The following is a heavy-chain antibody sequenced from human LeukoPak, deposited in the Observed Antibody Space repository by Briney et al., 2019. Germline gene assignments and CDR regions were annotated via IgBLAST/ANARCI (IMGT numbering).Heavy chain of an antibody. CDR3: ARGAARGIYYYYYMDV. V-gene: IGHV1-2*02. J-gene: IGHJ6*03. D-gene: IGHD6-6*01. CDR1: GYTFTGYY. Sequence: GASVKVSCKASGYTFTGYYMHWVRQAPGQGLEWMGWINPNSGGTNYAQKFQGRVTMTRDTSISTAYMELSRLRSDDTAVYYCARGAARGIYYYYYMDVWGKGTTVTVSS. CDR2: INPNSGGT.